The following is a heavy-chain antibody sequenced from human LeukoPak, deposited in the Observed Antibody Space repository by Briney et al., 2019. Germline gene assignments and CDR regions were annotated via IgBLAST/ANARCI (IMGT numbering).Heavy chain of an antibody. Sequence: SETLSLACTVSGGSISSGDYYWSWIRQPPGKGLEWIGYIYYSGSTNYNPSLKSRVTISVDTSKNQFSLKLSSVTAADTAIYYCAREGGYSSSWYDYWGQGTLVTVSS. V-gene: IGHV4-61*08. CDR1: GGSISSGDYY. J-gene: IGHJ4*02. D-gene: IGHD6-13*01. CDR3: AREGGYSSSWYDY. CDR2: IYYSGST.